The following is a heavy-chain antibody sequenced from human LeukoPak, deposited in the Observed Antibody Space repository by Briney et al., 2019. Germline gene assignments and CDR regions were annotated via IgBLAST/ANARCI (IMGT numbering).Heavy chain of an antibody. CDR3: ARDIRPGYCTNGVCLNWFDP. J-gene: IGHJ5*02. CDR1: GYTFTGYY. D-gene: IGHD2-8*01. Sequence: PEASVKVSCKASGYTFTGYYMHWVRQAPGQGLEWMGWINPNSGGTNYAQKFQGRVTMTRDTSISTAYMELSRLRSDDSAVYYCARDIRPGYCTNGVCLNWFDPWGQGTLVTVSS. V-gene: IGHV1-2*02. CDR2: INPNSGGT.